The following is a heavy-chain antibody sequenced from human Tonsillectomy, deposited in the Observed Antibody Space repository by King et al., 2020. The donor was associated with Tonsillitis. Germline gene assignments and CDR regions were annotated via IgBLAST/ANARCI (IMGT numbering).Heavy chain of an antibody. V-gene: IGHV3-30*18. CDR1: GFTFSSYG. D-gene: IGHD1-26*01. CDR3: AKGPVSGSYYAEYFQH. Sequence: VQLVESGGNVVQPGRSLRLSCAASGFTFSSYGMHWVRQAPGKGLEWVAVISDDGSDKYYADSVKGRFTISRDNSKNTLYLQMNSLRVEDTAVYYCAKGPVSGSYYAEYFQHWGQGTLVTVSS. CDR2: ISDDGSDK. J-gene: IGHJ1*01.